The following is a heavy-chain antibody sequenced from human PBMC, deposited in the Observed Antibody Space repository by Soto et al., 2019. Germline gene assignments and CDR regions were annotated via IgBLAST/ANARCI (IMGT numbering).Heavy chain of an antibody. D-gene: IGHD1-1*01. J-gene: IGHJ5*02. CDR2: IYWDDDK. CDR3: EHAGDDSLLSFDP. Sequence: QITLKESGPPLVRPAQTLTLTCAFSGFSLTTTHMGVAWIRQPPGKALEWLALIYWDDDKRYSPSLKNRLAISKDTSRNRVVLTITNMNPEDTGTYFFEHAGDDSLLSFDPWGPGTLVTVSS. V-gene: IGHV2-5*02. CDR1: GFSLTTTHMG.